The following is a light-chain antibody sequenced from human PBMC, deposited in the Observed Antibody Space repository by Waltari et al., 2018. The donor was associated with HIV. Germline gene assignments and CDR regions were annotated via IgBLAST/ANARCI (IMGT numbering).Light chain of an antibody. CDR2: EDD. V-gene: IGLV3-10*01. Sequence: YELAQPPSVSVSPGQTARISCSGAGLPTKYASWYQHKSGQAPVLVIFEDDKRPSGIPERFSGSSSGTRATLTISGAQVNDEADYYCYSTDSSGDHVVFGGGTKLTVL. CDR3: YSTDSSGDHVV. J-gene: IGLJ2*01. CDR1: GLPTKY.